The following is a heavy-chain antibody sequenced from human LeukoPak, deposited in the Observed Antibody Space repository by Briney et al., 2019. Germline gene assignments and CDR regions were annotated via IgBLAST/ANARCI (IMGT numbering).Heavy chain of an antibody. V-gene: IGHV3-48*02. CDR3: VRGMPREEIYEY. J-gene: IGHJ4*02. CDR2: ISSSSSPI. CDR1: GFMFGSYW. D-gene: IGHD2-2*01. Sequence: GGSLRLSCAASGFMFGSYWMTWVRQAPGTGLDWVAYISSSSSPIYYADSVKGRFTISRDNAKNSVYLQMNSLRDEDTGLYCCVRGMPREEIYEYWGQGTLVTVSS.